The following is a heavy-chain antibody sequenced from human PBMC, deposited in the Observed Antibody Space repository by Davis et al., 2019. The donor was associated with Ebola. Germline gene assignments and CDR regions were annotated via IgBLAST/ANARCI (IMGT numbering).Heavy chain of an antibody. J-gene: IGHJ5*02. CDR3: ARAGYDFWSGYYSWGWFDP. Sequence: MPGGSLRLSCTVSGGSISSYYWSWIRQPPGKGLEWIGYIYYSGSTNYNPSLKSRVTISVDTSKNQFSLKMSSVTAADTAVYYCARAGYDFWSGYYSWGWFDPWGQGTLVTVSS. CDR2: IYYSGST. D-gene: IGHD3-3*01. V-gene: IGHV4-59*01. CDR1: GGSISSYY.